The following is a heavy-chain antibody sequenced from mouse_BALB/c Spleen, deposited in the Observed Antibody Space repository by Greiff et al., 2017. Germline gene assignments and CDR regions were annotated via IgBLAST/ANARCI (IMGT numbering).Heavy chain of an antibody. CDR2: INPYNDGT. CDR3: ARKGAITTVVAHFDY. Sequence: VQLQQSGPELVKPGASVKMSCKASGYTFTSYVMHWVKQKPGQGLEWIGYINPYNDGTKYNEKFKGKATLTSDKSSSTAYMELSSLTSEDSAVYYCARKGAITTVVAHFDYWGQGTTLTVSS. D-gene: IGHD1-1*01. CDR1: GYTFTSYV. V-gene: IGHV1-14*01. J-gene: IGHJ2*01.